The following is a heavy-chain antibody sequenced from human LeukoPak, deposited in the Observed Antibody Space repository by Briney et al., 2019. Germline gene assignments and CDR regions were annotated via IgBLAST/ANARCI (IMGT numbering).Heavy chain of an antibody. V-gene: IGHV3-72*01. CDR1: GFTFSDYI. Sequence: GGSLRLSCAASGFTFSDYILDWVRQAPGKGLEWVGRIRRGANSYTTEYATSVKGRFTISRDDSKNSLYLHMNSLKTEDTAVYHCSRDGGECGNSAFDIWGQGTMVTVSS. CDR2: IRRGANSYTT. J-gene: IGHJ3*02. D-gene: IGHD3-16*01. CDR3: SRDGGECGNSAFDI.